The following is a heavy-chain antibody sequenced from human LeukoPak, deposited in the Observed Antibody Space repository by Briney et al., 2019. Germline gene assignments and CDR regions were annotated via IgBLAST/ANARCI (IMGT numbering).Heavy chain of an antibody. CDR3: ASYGLDFDFALDY. Sequence: GGSLRLSCAASGFTLSSFWMHWFRQAPGKGLVWVSRVKGDGSSTTYADSVKGRFTISRDNAKNTLYLQMNSLRAEDTAVYYCASYGLDFDFALDYWGQGALVTVSS. V-gene: IGHV3-74*01. CDR1: GFTLSSFW. D-gene: IGHD3-3*01. CDR2: VKGDGSST. J-gene: IGHJ4*02.